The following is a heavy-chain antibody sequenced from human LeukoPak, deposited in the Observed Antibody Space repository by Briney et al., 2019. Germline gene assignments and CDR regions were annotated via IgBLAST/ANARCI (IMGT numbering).Heavy chain of an antibody. CDR2: ISSSSSYI. CDR3: ASSYLIAAAGTNDY. J-gene: IGHJ4*02. CDR1: GFTFSSYS. Sequence: PGGSLRLSCAASGFTFSSYSMNWVRQAPGKGLEWVSSISSSSSYIYYADSVKGRFTISRDNAKNSLYLQMNSLRAEDTAVYYCASSYLIAAAGTNDYWGQGTLVTVSS. V-gene: IGHV3-21*01. D-gene: IGHD6-13*01.